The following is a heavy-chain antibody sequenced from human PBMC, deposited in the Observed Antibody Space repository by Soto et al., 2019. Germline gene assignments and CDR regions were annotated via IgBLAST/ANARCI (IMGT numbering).Heavy chain of an antibody. J-gene: IGHJ4*01. Sequence: LSLTCTVSGGSISSGDYYWSWIRQPPGKGLEWIGYIYYSGSTYYTPSLKSPVTISVDTSKNQFSLKLISVTAADTAVYYWATGVFKPFFDYCGQGTLVTVSS. V-gene: IGHV4-30-4*01. CDR3: ATGVFKPFFDY. CDR1: GGSISSGDYY. CDR2: IYYSGST. D-gene: IGHD2-8*01.